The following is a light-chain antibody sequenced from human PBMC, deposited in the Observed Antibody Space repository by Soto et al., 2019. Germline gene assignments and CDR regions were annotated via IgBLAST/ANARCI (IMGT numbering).Light chain of an antibody. V-gene: IGLV1-40*01. Sequence: QPVLTQPPSVSGAPGQRVTISCTGSSSNIGAGYDVHWCQQLPGTAPKLLIFGNSNRPSGVPDRFSGSKSGTSASLAITGLQAEDEADYYCQSYASSLSGWVFGGGTKLTVL. CDR3: QSYASSLSGWV. CDR1: SSNIGAGYD. J-gene: IGLJ2*01. CDR2: GNS.